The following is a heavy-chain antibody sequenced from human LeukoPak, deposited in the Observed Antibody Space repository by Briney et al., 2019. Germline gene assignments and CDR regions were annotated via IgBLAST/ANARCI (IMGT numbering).Heavy chain of an antibody. V-gene: IGHV4-34*01. CDR1: GGSFSGYY. CDR3: ASPGYSSSWYGPLDY. CDR2: INHSGST. Sequence: SETLSLTCAVYGGSFSGYYWSWIRQPPGKGLEWIGEINHSGSTNYNPSLKSRVTISVDTSKNQFSLKLSSVTAADTAVYYCASPGYSSSWYGPLDYWGQGTLVTVSS. D-gene: IGHD6-13*01. J-gene: IGHJ4*02.